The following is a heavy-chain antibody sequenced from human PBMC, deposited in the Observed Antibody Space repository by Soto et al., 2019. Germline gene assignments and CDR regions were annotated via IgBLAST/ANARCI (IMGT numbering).Heavy chain of an antibody. J-gene: IGHJ4*02. D-gene: IGHD5-18*01. Sequence: VESLKISCNGSGYSFTSHWIGWVRQTPWRGLEWMGIIYPGDSDTRYSPSFQGQVTISADQSITTAYLLWSSLKAADTAIYYCARQVEDGYSYGYGYWGQGTLVTVSS. V-gene: IGHV5-51*01. CDR2: IYPGDSDT. CDR3: ARQVEDGYSYGYGY. CDR1: GYSFTSHW.